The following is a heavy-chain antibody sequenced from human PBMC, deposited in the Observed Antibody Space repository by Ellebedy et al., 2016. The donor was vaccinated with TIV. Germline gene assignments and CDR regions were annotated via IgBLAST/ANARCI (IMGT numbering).Heavy chain of an antibody. CDR3: ARDRYYGGNYRGIDY. V-gene: IGHV7-4-1*02. Sequence: AASVKVSCKASGYTFTSHPLNWVRQAPGRGLEWMGWINTNTENTASVQGFTGRFVFSLDTSVRTAYLQISSLEAEDTAIYYCARDRYYGGNYRGIDYWGQGTLVTVSS. CDR1: GYTFTSHP. J-gene: IGHJ4*02. D-gene: IGHD4-23*01. CDR2: INTNTENT.